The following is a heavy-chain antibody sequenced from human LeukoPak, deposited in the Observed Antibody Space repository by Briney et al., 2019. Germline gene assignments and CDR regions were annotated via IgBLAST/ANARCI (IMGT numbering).Heavy chain of an antibody. CDR3: ARSGRRGMSASWYSDY. Sequence: PGGSLRLSCAASGFTFSSYEMNWVRQAPGKGLEWVSYISSSGSTIYYADSVKGRFTISRDNAKNSLYLQMNSLRAEDTALYYCARSGRRGMSASWYSDYWGQGTLVTVSS. D-gene: IGHD6-13*01. V-gene: IGHV3-48*03. CDR2: ISSSGSTI. CDR1: GFTFSSYE. J-gene: IGHJ4*02.